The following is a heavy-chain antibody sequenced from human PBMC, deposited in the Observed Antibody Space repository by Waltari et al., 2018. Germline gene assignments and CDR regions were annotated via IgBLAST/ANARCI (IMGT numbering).Heavy chain of an antibody. V-gene: IGHV1-69*12. D-gene: IGHD3-22*01. CDR3: ARSFYYYDSSGFRWFDP. CDR1: GGTFSSYA. J-gene: IGHJ5*02. CDR2: IIPIFGTA. Sequence: QVQLVQSGAEVKKPGSSVKVSCKASGGTFSSYAISWVRQAPGQGLEWMGGIIPIFGTANYAQKFQGRVTITADESTSTAYMELSSLRSEDTAVYYCARSFYYYDSSGFRWFDPWGQGTLVTVSS.